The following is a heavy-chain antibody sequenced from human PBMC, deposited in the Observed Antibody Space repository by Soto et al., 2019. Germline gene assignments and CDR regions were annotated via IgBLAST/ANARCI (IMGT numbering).Heavy chain of an antibody. CDR3: ARAGPDGDQTFDY. Sequence: QVQLVESGGGVVQPGRSLRLSCAASGFTFSSYGMHWVRQAPGKGLEWVAVIWYDGSNKYYADSVKGRFTISRDNSKNTLYLQMNSLRAEDTAVYYWARAGPDGDQTFDYWGQGTLVTVSS. D-gene: IGHD4-17*01. V-gene: IGHV3-33*01. J-gene: IGHJ4*02. CDR2: IWYDGSNK. CDR1: GFTFSSYG.